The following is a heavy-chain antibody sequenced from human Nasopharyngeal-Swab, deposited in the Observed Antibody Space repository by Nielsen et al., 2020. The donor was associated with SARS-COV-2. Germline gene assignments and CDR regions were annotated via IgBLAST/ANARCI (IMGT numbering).Heavy chain of an antibody. CDR1: GGSIRSGGYY. D-gene: IGHD3-22*01. CDR2: IHYSGIT. J-gene: IGHJ3*02. V-gene: IGHV4-61*08. CDR3: ARAGRYYYDSRDAFDI. Sequence: SETLSLTCTVSGGSIRSGGYYWSWIRQHPGKGLEWIGYIHYSGITYYNPSLKSRVTISVDTSKNQFSLKLSSVTAADTAVYYCARAGRYYYDSRDAFDIWGQGTMVTVSS.